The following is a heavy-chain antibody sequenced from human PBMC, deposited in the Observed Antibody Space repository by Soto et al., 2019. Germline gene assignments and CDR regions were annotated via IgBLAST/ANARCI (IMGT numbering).Heavy chain of an antibody. CDR3: ARETYNYYDSRRDNWFDP. CDR1: GFTFSSYS. J-gene: IGHJ5*02. D-gene: IGHD3-22*01. Sequence: SCAASGFTFSSYSMNWVRQAPGKGLEWVSSISSSSSYIYYADSVKGRFTISRDNAKNSLYLQMNSLRAEDTAVYYCARETYNYYDSRRDNWFDPWGQGTLVTVS. CDR2: ISSSSSYI. V-gene: IGHV3-21*01.